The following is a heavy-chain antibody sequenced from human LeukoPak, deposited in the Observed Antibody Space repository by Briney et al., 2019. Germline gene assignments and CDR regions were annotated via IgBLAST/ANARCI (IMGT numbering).Heavy chain of an antibody. V-gene: IGHV3-7*01. CDR1: GFSFNTYW. CDR3: ASGRHDFVH. J-gene: IGHJ4*01. D-gene: IGHD3-16*01. Sequence: GGSLRLSCAASGFSFNTYWMTWVRQAPGKGRGWVANINLDGNEVHYVDSLKARFTIYRDNARNSLYLQMSSLRAEDTAVYYCASGRHDFVHWGHGTLVTVSS. CDR2: INLDGNEV.